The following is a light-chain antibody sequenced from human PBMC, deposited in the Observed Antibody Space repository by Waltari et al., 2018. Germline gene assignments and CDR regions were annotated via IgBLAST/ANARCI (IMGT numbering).Light chain of an antibody. CDR1: QSVLSSSNNKNY. V-gene: IGKV4-1*01. Sequence: DIVMTQSPDSLAVSLGERATIHCKSSQSVLSSSNNKNYVAWYQQKPGQPPKLLVDWASTRESGVPDRFSAGGSGTDFTLTISSLQAEDVAVYYCQQFYTTPMTFGQGTRLEIK. J-gene: IGKJ5*01. CDR2: WAS. CDR3: QQFYTTPMT.